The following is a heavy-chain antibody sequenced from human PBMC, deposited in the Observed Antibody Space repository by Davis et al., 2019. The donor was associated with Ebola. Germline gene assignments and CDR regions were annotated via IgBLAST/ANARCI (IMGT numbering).Heavy chain of an antibody. V-gene: IGHV3-23*01. CDR3: ARDPNGDYVGAFDM. CDR2: IRGSGGGT. Sequence: GESLKISCAASGFIFSNYAMMWVRQAPGKGPEWVSAIRGSGGGTEYADSVKGRFTISRDNSKNTLYLQMNSLRAEDTAVYYCARDPNGDYVGAFDMWGQGTMVTVSS. D-gene: IGHD4-17*01. J-gene: IGHJ3*02. CDR1: GFIFSNYA.